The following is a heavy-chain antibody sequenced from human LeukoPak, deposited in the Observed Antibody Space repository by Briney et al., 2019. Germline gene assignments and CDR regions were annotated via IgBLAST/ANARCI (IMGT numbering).Heavy chain of an antibody. V-gene: IGHV3-13*01. D-gene: IGHD2-15*01. CDR2: IGTAGDT. Sequence: GGSLRLPCAASGFTFSSYDMHWVRQAPGKGLEWVSAIGTAGDTYYPGSVKGRFTIPRENAKNCLYLQMNSLRAGDTAVYYCARSQGYCSGGSCYLFDYWGQGTLVTVSS. J-gene: IGHJ4*02. CDR1: GFTFSSYD. CDR3: ARSQGYCSGGSCYLFDY.